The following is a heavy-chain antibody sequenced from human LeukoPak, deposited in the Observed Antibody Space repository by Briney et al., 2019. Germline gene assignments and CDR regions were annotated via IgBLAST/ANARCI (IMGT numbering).Heavy chain of an antibody. Sequence: ASVKVSCKASGYTFTSCDINWVRQATGQGLEWMGWMNPNSGNTLYAQKFHGRVTMTRNTSISTAYMELSSLRSEDTAVYYCARGRDSSGWFHLDYWGQGTLVTVSS. CDR1: GYTFTSCD. V-gene: IGHV1-8*01. CDR3: ARGRDSSGWFHLDY. D-gene: IGHD6-19*01. CDR2: MNPNSGNT. J-gene: IGHJ4*02.